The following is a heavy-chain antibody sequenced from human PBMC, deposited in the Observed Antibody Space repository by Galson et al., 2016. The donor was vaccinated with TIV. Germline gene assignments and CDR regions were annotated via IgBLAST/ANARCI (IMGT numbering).Heavy chain of an antibody. CDR1: GFTFHSYA. V-gene: IGHV3-23*01. CDR2: INGGGTT. Sequence: SLRLSCAASGFTFHSYAMTWVRQVPGKGLEWVSGINGGGTTYYADSVKGRFTISRDNSKKSLSLQMNKLRAEDTAVYYCVKDKQWVADCGDSWGQGTLVIVSS. D-gene: IGHD2-21*01. CDR3: VKDKQWVADCGDS. J-gene: IGHJ4*02.